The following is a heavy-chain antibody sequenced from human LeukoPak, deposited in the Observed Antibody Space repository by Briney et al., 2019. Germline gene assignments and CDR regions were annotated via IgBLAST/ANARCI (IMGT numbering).Heavy chain of an antibody. J-gene: IGHJ4*02. V-gene: IGHV1-24*01. CDR3: ATDLDYYGSGSFFDY. D-gene: IGHD3-10*01. Sequence: ASVKVSCKVSGYTLTELSMHWVRQAPGKGLEWMGGFDPEDGETIYAQKFQGRVTMTEDTSTDTAYMELSSLRSEDTAVYYCATDLDYYGSGSFFDYWGQRTLVTVSS. CDR2: FDPEDGET. CDR1: GYTLTELS.